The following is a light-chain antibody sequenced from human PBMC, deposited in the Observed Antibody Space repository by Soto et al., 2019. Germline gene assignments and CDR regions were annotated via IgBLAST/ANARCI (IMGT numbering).Light chain of an antibody. J-gene: IGKJ2*01. CDR1: QSVSSRY. CDR2: GAS. CDR3: QQYGTSYMYT. V-gene: IGKV3-20*01. Sequence: EKVLTQSPGTLSLSPGERASLSPTPIQSVSSRYLAWYQQKPGQAPRLLIYGASSRATGIPDRFSGSGSGTDFTLTISRLEPEDIAVYYCQQYGTSYMYTFGQGT.